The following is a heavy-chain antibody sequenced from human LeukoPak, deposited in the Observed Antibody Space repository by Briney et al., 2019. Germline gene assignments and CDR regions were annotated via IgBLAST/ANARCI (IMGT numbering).Heavy chain of an antibody. V-gene: IGHV1-2*06. CDR1: GYTLTDYY. D-gene: IGHD5-18*01. CDR3: ASYSYGYLGDY. CDR2: INPNSGGT. Sequence: ASVKVSCKASGYTLTDYYMHWVRQAPGQGLEWMGRINPNSGGTNYAQKFQGRVTITADESTSTAYMELSSLRSEDTAVYYCASYSYGYLGDYWGQGTLVTVSS. J-gene: IGHJ4*02.